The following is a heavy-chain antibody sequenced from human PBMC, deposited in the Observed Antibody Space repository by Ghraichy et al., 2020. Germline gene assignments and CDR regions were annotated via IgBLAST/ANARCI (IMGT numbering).Heavy chain of an antibody. Sequence: ASVKVSCKVSGYTLTELSMHWVRQAPGKGLEWMGGFDPEDGETIYAQKFQGRVTMTEDTSTDTAYMELSSLRSEDTAVYYCATRSGWYRWFDPWGQGTLVTVSS. CDR2: FDPEDGET. CDR1: GYTLTELS. CDR3: ATRSGWYRWFDP. V-gene: IGHV1-24*01. D-gene: IGHD6-19*01. J-gene: IGHJ5*02.